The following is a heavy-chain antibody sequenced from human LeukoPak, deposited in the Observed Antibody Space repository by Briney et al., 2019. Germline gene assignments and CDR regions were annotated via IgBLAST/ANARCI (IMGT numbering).Heavy chain of an antibody. CDR3: ARGKKTVPLDY. CDR1: GGSISSYY. V-gene: IGHV4-59*08. CDR2: IYYSGST. D-gene: IGHD2-2*01. Sequence: SETLSLTCTVSGGSISSYYWSWLRQPPGKGLEWLGYIYYSGSTIYNPSLESLLPISVDTCKNQFSLKLNSVTAAHPALSYCARGKKTVPLDYWGQGTLVTVSS. J-gene: IGHJ4*02.